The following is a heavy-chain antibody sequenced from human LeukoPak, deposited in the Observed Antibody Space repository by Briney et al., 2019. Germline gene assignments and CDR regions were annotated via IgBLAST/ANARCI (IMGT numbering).Heavy chain of an antibody. CDR1: GGSFSGYY. CDR3: ARVGPPPVWGIAAAGTGFDY. CDR2: INHSGST. D-gene: IGHD6-13*01. V-gene: IGHV4-34*01. J-gene: IGHJ4*02. Sequence: SETLSLTCAVYGGSFSGYYWSWIRQPPGKGLEWIGEINHSGSTNYNPSLKSQVTISVDTSKNQFSLKLSSVTAADTAVYYCARVGPPPVWGIAAAGTGFDYWGQGTLVTVSS.